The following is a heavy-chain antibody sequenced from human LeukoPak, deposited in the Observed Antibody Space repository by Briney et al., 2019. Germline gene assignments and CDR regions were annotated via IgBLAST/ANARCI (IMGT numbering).Heavy chain of an antibody. CDR1: GFGFGSYN. J-gene: IGHJ4*02. V-gene: IGHV3-30*03. D-gene: IGHD3-9*01. CDR2: ISFDGNDK. CDR3: ARSGKIYFDWLLDY. Sequence: GGSLRLSCAASGFGFGSYNMYWVRQAPGKGLEWVTLISFDGNDKKYADSVKGRFTVSRDNSGNTLFLQMNSLRPEDTAVYYCARSGKIYFDWLLDYWGQGTLVTVSS.